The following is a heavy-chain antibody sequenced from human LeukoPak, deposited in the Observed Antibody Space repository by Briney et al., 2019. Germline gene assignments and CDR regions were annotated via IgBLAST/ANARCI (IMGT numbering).Heavy chain of an antibody. V-gene: IGHV4-4*07. J-gene: IGHJ6*03. D-gene: IGHD3-10*01. CDR2: IYNSGST. CDR3: ARSAGSTYYYYYMDV. Sequence: SETLSLTCTVSGGSISSYFWSWIRQPAGKGLEWIGRIYNSGSTNYNPSLKSRVTISVDTSKNLFSLKLNSVTAADTAVYYCARSAGSTYYYYYMDVWGKGTTVTVSS. CDR1: GGSISSYF.